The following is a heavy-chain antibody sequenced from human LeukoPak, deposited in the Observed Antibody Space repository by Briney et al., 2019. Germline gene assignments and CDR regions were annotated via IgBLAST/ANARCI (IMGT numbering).Heavy chain of an antibody. D-gene: IGHD3-16*02. CDR1: GYSFTSYW. CDR3: ARLEGGVIVDY. J-gene: IGHJ4*02. CDR2: IDPSESYT. V-gene: IGHV5-10-1*01. Sequence: GESLEISWKGSGYSFTSYWITWVRPMPGKGLEWMGRIDPSESYTNYSPSFQGHVTISADKSITTAYLQWSSLKASDTAMYYCARLEGGVIVDYWGQGTLVTVSS.